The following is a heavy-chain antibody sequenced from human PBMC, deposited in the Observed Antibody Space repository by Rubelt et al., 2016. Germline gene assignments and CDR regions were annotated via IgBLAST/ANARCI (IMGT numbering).Heavy chain of an antibody. CDR3: ARGIRAILYYGMDV. V-gene: IGHV4-34*01. Sequence: QVQLQQWGAGLLKPSETLSLTCAVYGGSFSGYYWSWIRQPPGKGLEWFGEINHSGSTNYNPSLKSRVPISVDTSKNQVSLKLSSVTAADTAAYYCARGIRAILYYGMDVWGQGTTVTVSS. CDR2: INHSGST. J-gene: IGHJ6*02. D-gene: IGHD3-3*02. CDR1: GGSFSGYY.